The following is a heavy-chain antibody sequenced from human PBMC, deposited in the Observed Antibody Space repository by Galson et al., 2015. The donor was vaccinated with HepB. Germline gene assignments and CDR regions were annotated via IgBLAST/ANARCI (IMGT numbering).Heavy chain of an antibody. CDR3: ARDRLTNWIYGDAFDI. Sequence: SLRLSCAGSGFSFSDVYMNWVRQAPGKGLEWVGRIKSYSDGERVDYAAPVRGRFTISRDDSKSTVYLQMDSLKMEDTAMYYCARDRLTNWIYGDAFDIWGQGTMVTVSS. V-gene: IGHV3-15*07. J-gene: IGHJ3*02. D-gene: IGHD1-7*01. CDR2: IKSYSDGERV. CDR1: GFSFSDVY.